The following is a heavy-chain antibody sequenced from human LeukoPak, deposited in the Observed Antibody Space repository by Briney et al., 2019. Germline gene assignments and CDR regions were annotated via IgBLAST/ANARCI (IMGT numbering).Heavy chain of an antibody. J-gene: IGHJ4*02. V-gene: IGHV3-64D*08. D-gene: IGHD1-26*01. CDR3: AKAPVGATSYFDS. Sequence: PGRSLRLSCSASGFTFSSYAMHWVRQAPGKGLEYVSGIRSNGGSTYYADSVKGRLTISRDNSKNILYLQMSSLRPEDTAVYYCAKAPVGATSYFDSWGQGTLVTVSS. CDR1: GFTFSSYA. CDR2: IRSNGGST.